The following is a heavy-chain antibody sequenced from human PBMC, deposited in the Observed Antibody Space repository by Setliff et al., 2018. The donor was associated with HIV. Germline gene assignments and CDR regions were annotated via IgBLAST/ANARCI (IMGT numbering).Heavy chain of an antibody. CDR1: GYSISSGYY. Sequence: SETLSLTSAVSGYSISSGYYWDWIRQPPGKGLEWIGSIYHTGSTYSNPSLKSRVTISVDSSKNQFSLKLSSVTAADTAVYYCARSDPVDNWNPTLKWFDPWGQGTLVTVSS. D-gene: IGHD1-20*01. CDR2: IYHTGST. CDR3: ARSDPVDNWNPTLKWFDP. V-gene: IGHV4-38-2*01. J-gene: IGHJ5*02.